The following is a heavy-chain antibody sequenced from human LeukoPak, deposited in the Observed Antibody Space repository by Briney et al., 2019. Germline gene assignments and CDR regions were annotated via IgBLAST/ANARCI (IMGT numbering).Heavy chain of an antibody. V-gene: IGHV1-8*03. CDR1: GGTFSSYA. J-gene: IGHJ4*02. CDR2: MNPNSGNT. Sequence: GASVKVSCKASGGTFSSYAISWVRQATGQGLEWMGWMNPNSGNTGYAQKFQGRVTITGNTSISTAYMELSSLRSDDTAVYYCARDWLYDSSGYYTFDYWGQGTLVTVSS. CDR3: ARDWLYDSSGYYTFDY. D-gene: IGHD3-22*01.